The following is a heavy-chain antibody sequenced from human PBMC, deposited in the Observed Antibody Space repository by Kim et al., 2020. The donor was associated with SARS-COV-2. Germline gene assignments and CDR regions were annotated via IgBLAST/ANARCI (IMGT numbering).Heavy chain of an antibody. CDR3: CSDIVVDQGGFDP. CDR1: GGTFSNYV. CDR2: IIPIFGTA. V-gene: IGHV1-69*13. D-gene: IGHD2-2*01. J-gene: IGHJ5*02. Sequence: SVKVSCKASGGTFSNYVISWVRQAPGQGLEWMGGIIPIFGTANYAQKFQGRVTITADESTSTAYMELSSLRSEDTAVYYCCSDIVVDQGGFDPWGQGTLVTVSS.